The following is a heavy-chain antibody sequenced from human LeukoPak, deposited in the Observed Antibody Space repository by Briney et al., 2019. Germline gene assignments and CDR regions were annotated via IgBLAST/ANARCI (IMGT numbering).Heavy chain of an antibody. V-gene: IGHV4-39*01. J-gene: IGHJ4*02. Sequence: SETLSLTCTVSGGSISSSSYYWGWIRQPPGKGLEWIGSIYYSGSTYYNPSLKSRVTISVDTSKNQFSLKLSSVTAADTAVYYCAGHPTLRYGPSYYFDYWGQGTLVTVSS. CDR1: GGSISSSSYY. CDR3: AGHPTLRYGPSYYFDY. D-gene: IGHD1-14*01. CDR2: IYYSGST.